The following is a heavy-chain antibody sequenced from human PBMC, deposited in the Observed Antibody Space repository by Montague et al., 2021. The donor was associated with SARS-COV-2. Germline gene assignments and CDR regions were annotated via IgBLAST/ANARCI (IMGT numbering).Heavy chain of an antibody. J-gene: IGHJ4*02. CDR1: GGSFSDYF. D-gene: IGHD3-22*01. V-gene: IGHV4-34*01. CDR2: INHRGTS. CDR3: ARGRQHFNMIVVVMTGGEYYFDY. Sequence: SETLSLTCAVYGGSFSDYFWTWIRQPPGKGLAWIGEINHRGTSNYNPSLKSRVSISVDTSKNQFSLYLGSVTAADTAVYYCARGRQHFNMIVVVMTGGEYYFDYWGQGTLVTVSS.